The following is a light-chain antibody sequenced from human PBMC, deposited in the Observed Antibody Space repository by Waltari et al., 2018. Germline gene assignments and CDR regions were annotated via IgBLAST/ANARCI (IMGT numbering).Light chain of an antibody. CDR3: QQLNSYPPT. Sequence: DIQLTQSPSFLSASVGDRVTITCRASQGISSYLAWYQQQPGKAPKLLIYAASTLQSGVPSRFSGSGSGTEFTLTISSLQPEDFATYYCQQLNSYPPTFGPGTKVDIK. J-gene: IGKJ3*01. V-gene: IGKV1-9*01. CDR1: QGISSY. CDR2: AAS.